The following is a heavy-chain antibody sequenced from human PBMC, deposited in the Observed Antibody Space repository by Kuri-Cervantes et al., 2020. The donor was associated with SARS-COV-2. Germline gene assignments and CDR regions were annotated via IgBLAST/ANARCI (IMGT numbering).Heavy chain of an antibody. CDR1: GGSISSSSYY. CDR3: ARRVLPWYDFWSGYYGMDV. V-gene: IGHV4-39*01. D-gene: IGHD3-3*01. Sequence: CTVSGGSISSSSYYWGWIRQPPGKGLEWIGSIYYSGSTYYNPSLKSRVTISVDTSKNQFSLKLSSVTAADTAVYYCARRVLPWYDFWSGYYGMDVWGQGTTVTVSS. J-gene: IGHJ6*02. CDR2: IYYSGST.